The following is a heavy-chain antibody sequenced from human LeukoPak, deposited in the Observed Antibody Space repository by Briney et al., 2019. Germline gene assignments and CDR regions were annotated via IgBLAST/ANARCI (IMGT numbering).Heavy chain of an antibody. CDR3: ARDFNGYSYGYSSYYYYYYMDV. CDR2: INPSGGST. J-gene: IGHJ6*03. D-gene: IGHD5-18*01. Sequence: ASVKVSCKASGYTFTSYYMHWVRQAPGQGLEWMGIINPSGGSTSYAQKFQGRVTMTRDTSTSTVYMELSSLRSEDTAVYYCARDFNGYSYGYSSYYYYYYMDVWGKGTTVTVSS. CDR1: GYTFTSYY. V-gene: IGHV1-46*01.